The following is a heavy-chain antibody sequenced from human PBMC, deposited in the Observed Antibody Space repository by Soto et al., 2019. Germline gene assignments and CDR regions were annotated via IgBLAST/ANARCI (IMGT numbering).Heavy chain of an antibody. CDR3: ARQAGVWSGYYYYYYYMDV. V-gene: IGHV4-59*08. CDR1: GGSISSYY. J-gene: IGHJ6*03. Sequence: SETLSLTCTVSGGSISSYYWSWIRQPPGKGLEWIGYIYYSGSTNYNPSLKSRVTISVDTSKNQFSLKLSSVTAADTAVYYCARQAGVWSGYYYYYYYMDVWGKGTTVTVSS. D-gene: IGHD3-3*01. CDR2: IYYSGST.